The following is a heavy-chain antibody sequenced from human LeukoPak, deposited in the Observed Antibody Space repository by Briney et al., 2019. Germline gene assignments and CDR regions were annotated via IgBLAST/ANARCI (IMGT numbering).Heavy chain of an antibody. CDR1: GFTFSSYS. D-gene: IGHD1-26*01. CDR2: ISSSSSTI. Sequence: GGSLRLSCAASGFTFSSYSMNWVRQAPGKGLEWVSYISSSSSTIYYADSVKGRFTISRDNAKNSLYLQMNSLRAEDTAVYYCARDFEGATDYMDVWGKGTTVTVSS. V-gene: IGHV3-48*01. J-gene: IGHJ6*03. CDR3: ARDFEGATDYMDV.